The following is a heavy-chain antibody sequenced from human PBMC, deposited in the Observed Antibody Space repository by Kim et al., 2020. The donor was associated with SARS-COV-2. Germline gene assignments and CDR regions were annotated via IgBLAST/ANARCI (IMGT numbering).Heavy chain of an antibody. J-gene: IGHJ4*01. Sequence: ASVKVSCKASGYTFTNNAINWVRQAPGQGLEWMGWINTNTGNPTYAQGFTGRFVFSLDTSVSTAYLQISSLKAEDTAVYYFARDTVDADSDKYAEILFDY. CDR1: GYTFTNNA. CDR3: ARDTVDADSDKYAEILFDY. D-gene: IGHD3-22*01. CDR2: INTNTGNP. V-gene: IGHV7-4-1*02.